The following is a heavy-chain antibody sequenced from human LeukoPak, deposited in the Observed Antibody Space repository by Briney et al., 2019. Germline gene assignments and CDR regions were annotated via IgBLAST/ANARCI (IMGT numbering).Heavy chain of an antibody. Sequence: SETLSLTCTVSGGSISSSSYYWGWLRQPPGKGLEWIGSIYYSGSTYYNPSLKSRVTISVDTSKNQFSLKLSSVTAADTAVYYCARVAAAAFDYWGQGTLVTVSS. CDR1: GGSISSSSYY. D-gene: IGHD6-13*01. CDR2: IYYSGST. J-gene: IGHJ4*02. V-gene: IGHV4-39*01. CDR3: ARVAAAAFDY.